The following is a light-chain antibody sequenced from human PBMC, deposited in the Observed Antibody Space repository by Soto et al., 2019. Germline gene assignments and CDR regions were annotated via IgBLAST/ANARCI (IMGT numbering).Light chain of an antibody. V-gene: IGKV1-5*01. J-gene: IGKJ2*01. Sequence: DIQMTQSPSTLSASLGDRVTITCRASQGISRWLAWYQQKLGKVPKVLIYDASNLERGVPSRFSGSGSGTDFTLTISSLQPDDFATYYCNHYNSYPMYTFGQGTKVEI. CDR2: DAS. CDR3: NHYNSYPMYT. CDR1: QGISRW.